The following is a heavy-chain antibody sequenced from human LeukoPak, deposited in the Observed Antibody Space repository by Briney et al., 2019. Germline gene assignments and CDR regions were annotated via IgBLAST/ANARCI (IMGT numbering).Heavy chain of an antibody. Sequence: PGGSLRLSCAASGFTFSSYSMNWVRQAPGKGLEWVSSISSSSSYINYADSVKGRFTISRDNSKNTLYLQMGSLRAEDMAVYYCARDSSGYEGAFDIWGQGTMVTVSS. V-gene: IGHV3-21*01. CDR2: ISSSSSYI. CDR1: GFTFSSYS. J-gene: IGHJ3*02. CDR3: ARDSSGYEGAFDI. D-gene: IGHD5-12*01.